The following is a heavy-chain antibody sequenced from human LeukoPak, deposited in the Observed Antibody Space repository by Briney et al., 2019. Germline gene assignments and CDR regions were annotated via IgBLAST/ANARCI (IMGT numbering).Heavy chain of an antibody. CDR2: ISSASRTI. CDR1: GFTLSDYS. J-gene: IGHJ4*02. D-gene: IGHD3-22*01. CDR3: VRDVGRFYYDSTGEDY. V-gene: IGHV3-48*04. Sequence: GGSLRLSCAVSGFTLSDYSMNWVRQAPGKGLEWVSYISSASRTIKYADFVRGRFTVSRDNAKKSLHLQMNRLTTEDTAVYFCVRDVGRFYYDSTGEDYWGQGTLVTVSS.